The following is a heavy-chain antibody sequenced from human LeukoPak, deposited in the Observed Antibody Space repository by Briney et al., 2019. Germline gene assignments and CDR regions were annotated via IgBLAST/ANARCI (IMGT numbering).Heavy chain of an antibody. D-gene: IGHD3-3*01. V-gene: IGHV3-33*01. CDR3: ARVVYDFWSGYYSYGMDV. CDR1: GFTFSSYG. J-gene: IGHJ6*02. CDR2: IWYDGSNK. Sequence: GGSPRLSCAASGFTFSSYGMHWVRQAPGKGLEWVAVIWYDGSNKYYADSVKGRFTISRDNSKNTLYLQMNSLRAEDTAVYYCARVVYDFWSGYYSYGMDVWGQGTTVTVSS.